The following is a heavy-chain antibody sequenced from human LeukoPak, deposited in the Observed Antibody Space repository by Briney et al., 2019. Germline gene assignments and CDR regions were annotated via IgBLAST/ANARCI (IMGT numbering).Heavy chain of an antibody. CDR1: GGSISSGSYY. Sequence: PSETLSLTCTVSGGSISSGSYYWSWIRQPAGKGLEWIGRIYTSGSTNYNPSLKSRVTISVDTSKNQFSLKLSSVTAADTAVYYCAREEAGWEGGNYYYYGMDVWGQGTTVTVSS. V-gene: IGHV4-61*02. D-gene: IGHD1-26*01. CDR2: IYTSGST. CDR3: AREEAGWEGGNYYYYGMDV. J-gene: IGHJ6*02.